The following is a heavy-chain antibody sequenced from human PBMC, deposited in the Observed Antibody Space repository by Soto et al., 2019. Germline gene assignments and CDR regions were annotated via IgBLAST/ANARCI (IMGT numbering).Heavy chain of an antibody. Sequence: QVQLVQSGAEVKKPGASVKVSCKASGYTFTSYGINWVRQAPGQGLEGMGWISAYNGNTNYAQKLQGRVTMTTDTYTSTAYLELSSLRSDDTAVYYCAREGYYDSSDYYYYYGMDVWGQGTTVTVSS. CDR1: GYTFTSYG. D-gene: IGHD3-22*01. V-gene: IGHV1-18*01. CDR3: AREGYYDSSDYYYYYGMDV. CDR2: ISAYNGNT. J-gene: IGHJ6*02.